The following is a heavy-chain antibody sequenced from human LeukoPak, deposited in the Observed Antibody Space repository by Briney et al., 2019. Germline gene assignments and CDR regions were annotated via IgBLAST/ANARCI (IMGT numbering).Heavy chain of an antibody. CDR1: GFTFSSYS. CDR2: ISSTSTYI. J-gene: IGHJ4*02. D-gene: IGHD3-16*01. V-gene: IGHV3-21*01. Sequence: GGSLRLSCAASGFTFSSYSMNWVRRAPGKGLEWVSSISSTSTYIDYVDSVKGRFTISRDNAKNSLYLQMDSLRAEDTAVYYCARDPPSRGTRYFDYWGQGTLVTVSS. CDR3: ARDPPSRGTRYFDY.